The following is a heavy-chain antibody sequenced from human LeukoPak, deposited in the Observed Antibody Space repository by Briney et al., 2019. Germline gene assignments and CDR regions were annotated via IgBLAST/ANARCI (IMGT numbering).Heavy chain of an antibody. CDR3: ARARRDGYIDYYFDY. Sequence: ASVKVSCKASGYTFISYYMHWVRQAPGQGLEWMGWINPNSGGTNYAQKFQGWVTMTRDTSISTAYMELSRLRSDDTAVYYCARARRDGYIDYYFDYWGQGTLVTVSS. CDR1: GYTFISYY. D-gene: IGHD5-24*01. V-gene: IGHV1-2*04. J-gene: IGHJ4*02. CDR2: INPNSGGT.